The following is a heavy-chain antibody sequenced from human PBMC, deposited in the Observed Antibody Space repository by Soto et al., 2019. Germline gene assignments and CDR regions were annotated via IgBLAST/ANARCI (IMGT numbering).Heavy chain of an antibody. J-gene: IGHJ3*01. Sequence: GGSLRLSCAASGFTFSSYAMSWVRQAPGKGLEWVSAISGSGGSTYYADSVKGRFTISRDSSKTTVYLQMNDLRPDDTAVYYCATWHEREHAYDVWGQGTTVTVSS. D-gene: IGHD1-1*01. CDR3: ATWHEREHAYDV. CDR2: ISGSGGST. CDR1: GFTFSSYA. V-gene: IGHV3-23*01.